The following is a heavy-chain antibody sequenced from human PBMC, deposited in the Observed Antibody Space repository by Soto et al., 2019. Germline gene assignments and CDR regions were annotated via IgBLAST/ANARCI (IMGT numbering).Heavy chain of an antibody. V-gene: IGHV2-5*01. CDR3: AHTKDSSGFLTS. CDR1: GFSLSAYGVR. J-gene: IGHJ5*02. Sequence: AGPTLVNPTPTLTLTCSFSGFSLSAYGVRVIWLRQPPGETLEWLALIHWNDDKRYSPYLKSRLTITKDTSKNQVVLTLTNLDPLDTGTYFCAHTKDSSGFLTSWGQGILVPVSS. CDR2: IHWNDDK. D-gene: IGHD3-22*01.